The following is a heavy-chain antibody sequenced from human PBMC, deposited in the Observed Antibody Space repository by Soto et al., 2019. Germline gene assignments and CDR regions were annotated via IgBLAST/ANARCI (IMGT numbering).Heavy chain of an antibody. V-gene: IGHV3-23*01. J-gene: IGHJ3*02. D-gene: IGHD1-1*01. Sequence: GGSLSLSCAASGFTFSSYAMSWVRQAPGKGLEWVSAIGGRGDSTYYADSVKGRFTISRDNTKNTLYLQMNSLRAEDTAIYYCAKGSNGAFDIWGQGTMVTVSS. CDR1: GFTFSSYA. CDR3: AKGSNGAFDI. CDR2: IGGRGDST.